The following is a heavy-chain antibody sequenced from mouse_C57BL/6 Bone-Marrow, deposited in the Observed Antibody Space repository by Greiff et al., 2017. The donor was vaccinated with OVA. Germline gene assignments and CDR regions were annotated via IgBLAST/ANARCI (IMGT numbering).Heavy chain of an antibody. CDR2: IDPEDGET. D-gene: IGHD1-1*01. V-gene: IGHV14-2*01. CDR1: GFNIKDYY. J-gene: IGHJ3*01. CDR3: APLRSWFAY. Sequence: EVKPQQSGAELVKPGAPVKLSCTASGFNIKDYYMHWVKPRTEQGPEGIGRIDPEDGETKYAPKFQGKATITADTSSNTAYLQLSSLTSEDTAVYCCAPLRSWFAYWGQGTLVTVSA.